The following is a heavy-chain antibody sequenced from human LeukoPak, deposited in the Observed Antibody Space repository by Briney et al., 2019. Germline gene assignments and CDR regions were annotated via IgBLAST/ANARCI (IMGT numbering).Heavy chain of an antibody. V-gene: IGHV3-64*01. D-gene: IGHD4-17*01. J-gene: IGHJ3*02. Sequence: PGGSLRLSCAASGFAFSSYSMNWVRQAPGKGLEYVSAISSNGGSTYYANAVKGRFTISRDNSKNTLFLQMGSLRAEDMAVYYCARVGDNDAFDIWGQRTMVTVSS. CDR2: ISSNGGST. CDR1: GFAFSSYS. CDR3: ARVGDNDAFDI.